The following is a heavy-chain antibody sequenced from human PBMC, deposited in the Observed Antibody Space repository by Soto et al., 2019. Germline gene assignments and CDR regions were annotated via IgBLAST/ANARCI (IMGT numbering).Heavy chain of an antibody. CDR1: GFTFSSYA. CDR2: ISGSGGST. Sequence: PGGSLRLSCAASGFTFSSYAMSWVRQAPGKGLEWVSAISGSGGSTYYADSVKGRFTISRDNSKNTLYLQMNSLRAEDTAVYYCAKDLIIVVVPEPLEDYWGQGTLVTVSS. CDR3: AKDLIIVVVPEPLEDY. V-gene: IGHV3-23*01. J-gene: IGHJ4*02. D-gene: IGHD3-22*01.